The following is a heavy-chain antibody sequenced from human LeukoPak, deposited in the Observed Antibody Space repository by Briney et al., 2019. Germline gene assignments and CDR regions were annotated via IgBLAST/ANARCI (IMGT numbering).Heavy chain of an antibody. Sequence: ASVKVSCKTSGGTFSSSAITWVRQAPGQGLGWMGRIIPVLNITTYAQKFQGRVTITADTSSSTVYMELSSLRSEETAVYYCAKDQGLTAPPPYGLDVWGQGTTVTVSS. J-gene: IGHJ6*02. CDR1: GGTFSSSA. CDR3: AKDQGLTAPPPYGLDV. CDR2: IIPVLNIT. V-gene: IGHV1-69*04. D-gene: IGHD5-18*01.